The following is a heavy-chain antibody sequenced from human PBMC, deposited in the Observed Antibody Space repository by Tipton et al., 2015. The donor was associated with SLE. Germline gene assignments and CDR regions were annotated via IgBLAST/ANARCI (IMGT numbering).Heavy chain of an antibody. CDR3: ARGRGYSYGIDY. CDR2: IYNSGSI. J-gene: IGHJ4*02. V-gene: IGHV4-61*03. D-gene: IGHD5-18*01. CDR1: GGSVSSGSHY. Sequence: TLSLTCTVSGGSVSSGSHYWSWIRQPPGEGLEWIGYIYNSGSISYHPSLRSRVTISVDTSKNHFSLKLSSVTAAETAVYYCARGRGYSYGIDYWGQGILVTVSS.